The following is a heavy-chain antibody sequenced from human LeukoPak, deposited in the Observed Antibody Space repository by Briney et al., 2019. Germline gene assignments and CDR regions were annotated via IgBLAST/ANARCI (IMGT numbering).Heavy chain of an antibody. J-gene: IGHJ4*02. Sequence: PGGSLRLSCAASGFTFSDYYMSWIRQAPGKGLEWVSYISSSGSAIYYADSVKGRFTISRDDAKNSLYLQMNSLRAEDTAVYYCARDGRDYYDSSGYYGGYWGQGTLVTVSS. V-gene: IGHV3-11*01. CDR1: GFTFSDYY. CDR3: ARDGRDYYDSSGYYGGY. D-gene: IGHD3-22*01. CDR2: ISSSGSAI.